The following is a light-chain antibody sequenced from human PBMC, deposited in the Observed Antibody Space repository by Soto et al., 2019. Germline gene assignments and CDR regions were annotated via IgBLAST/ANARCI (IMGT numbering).Light chain of an antibody. CDR3: QQYDTYPWT. Sequence: AIQLTQSPSSLSASVGDRVTITFRASQGISSSLAWYQQKPGKAPKFLIYDASTLESGVPSRFSGSGYGTEFTLTISSLQPDDFATYYCQQYDTYPWTFGQGTKVDIK. CDR1: QGISSS. V-gene: IGKV1-13*02. J-gene: IGKJ1*01. CDR2: DAS.